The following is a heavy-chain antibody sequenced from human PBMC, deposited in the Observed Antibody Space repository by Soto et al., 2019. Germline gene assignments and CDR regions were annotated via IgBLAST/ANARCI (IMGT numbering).Heavy chain of an antibody. J-gene: IGHJ4*02. D-gene: IGHD4-17*01. CDR3: ARPLEPYGDYSPFDY. V-gene: IGHV3-33*01. CDR1: GFTFNSYG. Sequence: GGSLRLSCAASGFTFNSYGMHWVRQAPGKGLEWVAVIWYDGSNKYYADSVKGRFTISRDNSKNTLYLQMNSLRAEDTAVYYCARPLEPYGDYSPFDYWGQGTLVTVSS. CDR2: IWYDGSNK.